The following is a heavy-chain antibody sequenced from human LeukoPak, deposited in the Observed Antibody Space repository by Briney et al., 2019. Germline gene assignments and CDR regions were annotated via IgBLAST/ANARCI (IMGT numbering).Heavy chain of an antibody. Sequence: GGSLRLSCVASGFPFSSYWMTWVRQAPGKGLVWVANIKQDGSKKSYVDSVKGRFTISRDNAKNSLYLQMNSLRAEDTAIYYCTRVGYIDEGIDYWGQGTLVTVSS. CDR1: GFPFSSYW. D-gene: IGHD5-24*01. J-gene: IGHJ4*02. CDR3: TRVGYIDEGIDY. CDR2: IKQDGSKK. V-gene: IGHV3-7*04.